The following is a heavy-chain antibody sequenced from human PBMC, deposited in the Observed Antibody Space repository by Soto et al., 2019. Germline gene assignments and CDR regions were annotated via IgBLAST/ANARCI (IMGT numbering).Heavy chain of an antibody. CDR2: ISIASSET. J-gene: IGHJ4*02. CDR1: GFTFRRVS. Sequence: PGGSLRLSCEASGFTFRRVSINWVRQVPGKGLEWVASISIASSETWYADSVKGRFIISRDNAQNSLFLQMNTLRPEDSAIYYCARVAYWGPGTQVTVSS. CDR3: ARVAY. V-gene: IGHV3-21*01.